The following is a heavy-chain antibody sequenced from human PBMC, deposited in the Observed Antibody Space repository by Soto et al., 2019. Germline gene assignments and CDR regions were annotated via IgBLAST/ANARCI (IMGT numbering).Heavy chain of an antibody. V-gene: IGHV1-2*04. J-gene: IGHJ6*03. Sequence: ASVKVSCKASGYTFTGYYMHWVRQAPGQGLEWMGWINPNSGGTNYAQKFQGWVTMTRDTSISTAYMELSRLRSGDTAVYYCARALVARGVEAKDNYYMGVWGKGSRFTVAS. D-gene: IGHD6-6*01. CDR2: INPNSGGT. CDR1: GYTFTGYY. CDR3: ARALVARGVEAKDNYYMGV.